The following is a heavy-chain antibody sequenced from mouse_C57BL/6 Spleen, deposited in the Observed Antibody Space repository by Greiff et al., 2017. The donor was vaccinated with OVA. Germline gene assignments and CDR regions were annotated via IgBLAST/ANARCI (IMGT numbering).Heavy chain of an antibody. J-gene: IGHJ3*01. CDR3: ARHRTAQATTWFAY. D-gene: IGHD3-2*02. CDR1: GFTFSDYY. V-gene: IGHV5-12*01. Sequence: EVQLVESGGGLVQPGGSLKLSCAASGFTFSDYYMYWVRQTPEKRLEWVAYISNGGGSTYYPDTVKGRFTISRDNAKNTLYLQMSRLKSEDTAMYYCARHRTAQATTWFAYWGQGTLVTVSA. CDR2: ISNGGGST.